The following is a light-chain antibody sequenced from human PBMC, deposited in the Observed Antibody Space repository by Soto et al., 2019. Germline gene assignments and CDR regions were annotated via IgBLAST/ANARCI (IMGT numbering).Light chain of an antibody. CDR3: SPYTSSSTSYV. J-gene: IGLJ1*01. CDR2: EVS. Sequence: QSALTQPASVSGSPGQSITISCPGTSSDVGGYNYVSWYQQHPGKAPKLMIYEVSNRPSGVSNRFSGSKSGNTASLTISGLQAEDEADYYCSPYTSSSTSYVFGTGTKVTVL. V-gene: IGLV2-14*01. CDR1: SSDVGGYNY.